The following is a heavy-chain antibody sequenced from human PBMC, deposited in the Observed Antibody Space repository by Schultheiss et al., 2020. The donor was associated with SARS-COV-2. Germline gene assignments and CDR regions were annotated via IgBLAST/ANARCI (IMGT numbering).Heavy chain of an antibody. V-gene: IGHV3-33*01. D-gene: IGHD4-17*01. CDR2: IWYDGSNK. J-gene: IGHJ4*02. Sequence: GGSLRLSFAASGFTFSSYGMHWVRQAPGKGLEWVAVIWYDGSNKYYADSVKGRFTISRDNSKNTLYLQMNSLRAEDTAVYYCARDLGYGDYEDYWGQGTLVTVSS. CDR3: ARDLGYGDYEDY. CDR1: GFTFSSYG.